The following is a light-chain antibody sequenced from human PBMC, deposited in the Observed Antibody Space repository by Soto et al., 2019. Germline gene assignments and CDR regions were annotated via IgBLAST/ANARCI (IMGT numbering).Light chain of an antibody. V-gene: IGKV3-20*01. CDR3: QQYGSSPQT. J-gene: IGKJ3*01. Sequence: EIVLTQSPATLSLSPGERATLSCRASQSVSSSYLAWYQQKPGQAHRLLIYGASSRATGIPDRFSGSGSGTDFTLTISRLEPEDFAVYYCQQYGSSPQTFGPGTKVDIK. CDR2: GAS. CDR1: QSVSSSY.